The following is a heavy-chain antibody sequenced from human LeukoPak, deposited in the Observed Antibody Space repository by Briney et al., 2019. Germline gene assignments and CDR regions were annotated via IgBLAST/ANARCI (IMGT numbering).Heavy chain of an antibody. V-gene: IGHV4-34*01. J-gene: IGHJ5*02. D-gene: IGHD3-3*01. CDR1: GGSFSGYY. CDR3: ARVGFWSGYYTRWFDP. Sequence: SETLSLTGAVYGGSFSGYYWSWIRQPPGKGLEWIGEINHSGSTNYNPSLKSRVTISVDTSKNQFSLKLSSVTAADTAVYYCARVGFWSGYYTRWFDPWGQGTLVTVSS. CDR2: INHSGST.